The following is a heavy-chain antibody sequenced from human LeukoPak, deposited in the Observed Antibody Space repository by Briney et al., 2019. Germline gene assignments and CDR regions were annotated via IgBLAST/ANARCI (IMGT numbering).Heavy chain of an antibody. J-gene: IGHJ4*02. CDR2: IYTSGST. V-gene: IGHV4-59*10. D-gene: IGHD5-18*01. CDR1: GGSFSGYY. Sequence: SETLSLTCAVYGGSFSGYYWSWIRQPAGKGLEWIGRIYTSGSTNYNPSLKSRVTMSVDTSKNQFSLKLSSVTAADTAVYYCARGGIQLWYLDYWGQGTLVTVSS. CDR3: ARGGIQLWYLDY.